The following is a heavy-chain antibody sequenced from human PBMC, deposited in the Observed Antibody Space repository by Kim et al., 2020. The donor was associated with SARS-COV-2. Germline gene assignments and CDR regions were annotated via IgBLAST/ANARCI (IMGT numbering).Heavy chain of an antibody. CDR2: ISYDGSNK. CDR3: AVDTAMVSYYGMDV. Sequence: GGSLRLSCAASGFTFSSYGMHWVRQAPGKGLEWVAVISYDGSNKYYADSVKGRFTISRDNSKNTLYLQMNSLRAEDTAVYYCAVDTAMVSYYGMDVWGQGTTVTVSS. V-gene: IGHV3-30*03. D-gene: IGHD5-18*01. CDR1: GFTFSSYG. J-gene: IGHJ6*02.